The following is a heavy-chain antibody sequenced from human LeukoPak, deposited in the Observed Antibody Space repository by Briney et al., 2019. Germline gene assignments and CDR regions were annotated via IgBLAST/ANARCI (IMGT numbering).Heavy chain of an antibody. CDR2: IDPSDSYT. V-gene: IGHV5-10-1*01. J-gene: IGHJ4*02. D-gene: IGHD1-1*01. Sequence: GGSLRLSFQRSGYSSTHYWINGLRQMPGKGLEWMGRIDPSDSYTNYSPSFQGHVTISADKSISTAYLQWTSLKASDTAMNYCAGRAGGPGAAERPIIWGQGTLVTVSS. CDR1: GYSSTHYW. CDR3: AGRAGGPGAAERPII.